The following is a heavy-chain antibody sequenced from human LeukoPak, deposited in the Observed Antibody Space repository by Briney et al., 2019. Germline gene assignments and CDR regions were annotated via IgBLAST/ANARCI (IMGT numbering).Heavy chain of an antibody. CDR1: GFTFSSYA. CDR2: ISSTSSTI. CDR3: SRLTRQLSGSSNDY. Sequence: GGSLRLSCAASGFTFSSYAMNWVRHIPGKRLEWVSYISSTSSTIYYADSVKGRFTVSRDNARNSLYLQMSSLRAEDTAVYYCSRLTRQLSGSSNDYWGQGTLVTVSS. D-gene: IGHD3-10*01. J-gene: IGHJ4*02. V-gene: IGHV3-48*01.